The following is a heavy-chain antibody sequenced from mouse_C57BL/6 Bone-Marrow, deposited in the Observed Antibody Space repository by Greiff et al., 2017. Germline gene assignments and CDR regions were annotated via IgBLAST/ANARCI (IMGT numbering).Heavy chain of an antibody. Sequence: VQLQQPGAELVKPGASVKMSCKASGYTFTSYWITWVKQRPGQGLEWIGDIYPGSGSTNYNEKFKSKATLTVDTSSSTAYMQLSSLTSEDSAVYYCARSGVQLGPWFAYWGQGTLVTVSA. D-gene: IGHD4-1*02. CDR3: ARSGVQLGPWFAY. J-gene: IGHJ3*01. V-gene: IGHV1-55*01. CDR2: IYPGSGST. CDR1: GYTFTSYW.